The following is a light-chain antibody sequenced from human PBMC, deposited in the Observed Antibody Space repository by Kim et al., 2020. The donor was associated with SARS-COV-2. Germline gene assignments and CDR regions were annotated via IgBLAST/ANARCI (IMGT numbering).Light chain of an antibody. CDR1: QTVLYNSNNKNY. Sequence: RVTLNCKFSQTVLYNSNNKNYLAWYQQKPGQAPKLLIYWASIRESGVSDRFSGSGSETDFTLTISSLQAEDVAVYYCQQYYSTPPSFGQGTKLEI. CDR3: QQYYSTPPS. CDR2: WAS. V-gene: IGKV4-1*01. J-gene: IGKJ2*03.